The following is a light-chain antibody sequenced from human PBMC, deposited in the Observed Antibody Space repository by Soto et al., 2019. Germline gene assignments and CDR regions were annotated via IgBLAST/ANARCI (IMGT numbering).Light chain of an antibody. CDR1: SSDDGNYDV. CDR3: SSYAGSNSFV. CDR2: QDI. J-gene: IGLJ1*01. V-gene: IGLV2-23*01. Sequence: QSALTQPASVSGSPGQSITISCTGSSSDDGNYDVVSWYQHHPGKAPKLMIYQDIKRPSGVSNRFSGSKSGNTASLTISGLQAEDEADYYCSSYAGSNSFVFGTGTKLTVL.